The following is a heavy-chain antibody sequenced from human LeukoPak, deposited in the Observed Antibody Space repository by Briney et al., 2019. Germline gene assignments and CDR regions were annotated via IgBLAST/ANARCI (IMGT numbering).Heavy chain of an antibody. CDR3: ATTLNIATPGHL. CDR1: GFTFSSYS. D-gene: IGHD6-13*01. J-gene: IGHJ4*02. V-gene: IGHV3-21*01. CDR2: ISSSSSYI. Sequence: PGGSLRLSCAASGFTFSSYSMNWVRQAPGKGLEWVSSISSSSSYIYYADSVKGRFTISRDNAKNSLYLQMSSLRAEDTGVYYCATTLNIATPGHLWGQGALVTVSS.